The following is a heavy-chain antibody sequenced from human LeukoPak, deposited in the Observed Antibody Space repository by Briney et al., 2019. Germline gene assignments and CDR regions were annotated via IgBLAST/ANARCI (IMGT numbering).Heavy chain of an antibody. CDR3: ARDRRGRIYCSSTSCYLPFDY. CDR2: ISAYNGNT. Sequence: GASVKVSCKASGHTFTSYGISWVRQAPGQGLEWMGWISAYNGNTNYAQKLQGRVTMTTDTSTSTAYRELRSLRSDDTAVYYCARDRRGRIYCSSTSCYLPFDYWGQGTLVTVSS. V-gene: IGHV1-18*04. CDR1: GHTFTSYG. J-gene: IGHJ4*02. D-gene: IGHD2-2*01.